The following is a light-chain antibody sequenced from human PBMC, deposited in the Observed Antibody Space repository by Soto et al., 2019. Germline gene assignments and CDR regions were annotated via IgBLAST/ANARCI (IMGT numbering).Light chain of an antibody. V-gene: IGLV2-8*01. J-gene: IGLJ2*01. Sequence: QSALTQPPSASGSLGQSVTISCTGAANNIGGYNFVSWYQQHPGKAPKLIISEFRERPSGVPDRFSGSKSGNTASLTVSGLHAEDEADYYCSSYAGSNNVIFGGGTKLTVL. CDR1: ANNIGGYNF. CDR3: SSYAGSNNVI. CDR2: EFR.